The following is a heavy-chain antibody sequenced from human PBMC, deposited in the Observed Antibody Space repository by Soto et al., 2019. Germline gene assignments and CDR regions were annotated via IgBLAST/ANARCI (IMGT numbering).Heavy chain of an antibody. D-gene: IGHD3-3*01. V-gene: IGHV3-7*03. CDR3: ARDVGPITIFGEALSGYFDF. Sequence: LRLSCAVSGFSFGTYWMSWVRQAPGKGLEWLASIKQDGSERYYLDSVKGRFTISRDNAKDSLSLQMNSLRGEDTAFYYCARDVGPITIFGEALSGYFDFWGQGTLVTVSS. CDR2: IKQDGSER. CDR1: GFSFGTYW. J-gene: IGHJ4*02.